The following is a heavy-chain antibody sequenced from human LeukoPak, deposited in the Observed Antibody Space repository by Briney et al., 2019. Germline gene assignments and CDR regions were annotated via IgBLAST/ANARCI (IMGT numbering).Heavy chain of an antibody. V-gene: IGHV3-30*18. CDR1: GFTFSSYG. CDR2: IWYGGSNK. D-gene: IGHD2-2*01. J-gene: IGHJ4*02. CDR3: AKDLCSTSCYSFDY. Sequence: GRSLRLSCAASGFTFSSYGMHWVRQAPGKGLEWVAVIWYGGSNKYYADSVKGRFTISRDNSKNTLYLQMNSLRAEDTAVYYCAKDLCSTSCYSFDYWGQGTLVTVSS.